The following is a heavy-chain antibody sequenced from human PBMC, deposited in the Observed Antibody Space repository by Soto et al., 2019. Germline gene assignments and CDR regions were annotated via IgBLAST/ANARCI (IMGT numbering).Heavy chain of an antibody. Sequence: ETLCITCTGAGGTVSRYYWGGIRQPPEKGLEWIGYIYYSGSTNYNPSLKSRVTVSVDTSKNQFSLRLSSVTAADTAVYYCARDLGYCSSTSCFPWFDPWGQGTLVTVSS. CDR1: GGTVSRYY. J-gene: IGHJ5*02. CDR2: IYYSGST. V-gene: IGHV4-59*02. D-gene: IGHD2-2*01. CDR3: ARDLGYCSSTSCFPWFDP.